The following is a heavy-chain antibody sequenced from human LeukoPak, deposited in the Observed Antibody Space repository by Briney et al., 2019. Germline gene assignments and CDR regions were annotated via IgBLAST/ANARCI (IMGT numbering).Heavy chain of an antibody. CDR3: ARGRVEMATIRLESDY. V-gene: IGHV4-39*01. CDR1: GDSISSSTYY. J-gene: IGHJ4*02. D-gene: IGHD5-24*01. Sequence: PSETLSLTCIVSGDSISSSTYYWAWIRQPPGKGLEWIGSISHTGTTYYKPSLKSQVTISVDTSKNQFSLKLSSVTAADTAVYYCARGRVEMATIRLESDYWGQGTLVTVSS. CDR2: ISHTGTT.